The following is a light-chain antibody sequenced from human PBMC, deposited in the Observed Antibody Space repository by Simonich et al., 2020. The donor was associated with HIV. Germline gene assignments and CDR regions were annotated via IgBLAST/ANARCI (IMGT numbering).Light chain of an antibody. J-gene: IGKJ3*01. CDR3: QQLNSYPPPFT. Sequence: QLTQSPSFLAASVGDRVPITCQASQCISSYLAWYQQKPGKAPKLLIYDASTLQRGVPSRFSGRGSGTEFTLTISSLQPEDFATYYCQQLNSYPPPFTFGPGTKVDVK. CDR2: DAS. CDR1: QCISSY. V-gene: IGKV1-9*01.